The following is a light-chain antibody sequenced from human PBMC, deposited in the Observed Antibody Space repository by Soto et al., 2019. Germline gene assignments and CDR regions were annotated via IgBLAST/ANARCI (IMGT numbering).Light chain of an antibody. V-gene: IGLV2-14*01. J-gene: IGLJ2*01. Sequence: QSALTQPASVSGSPGQSITISCTATSSDVGGYKYVSWYQHHPGKAPKLMIYEVSNRPSGVSNRFSGSKSGNTASLTISGLQAEDEADYYCSSYTASNTLLFGGGTKQTVL. CDR2: EVS. CDR3: SSYTASNTLL. CDR1: SSDVGGYKY.